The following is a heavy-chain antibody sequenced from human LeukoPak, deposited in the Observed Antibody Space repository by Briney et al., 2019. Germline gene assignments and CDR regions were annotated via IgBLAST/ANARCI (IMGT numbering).Heavy chain of an antibody. Sequence: QPGGSLRLSCAASGFSFSTYWMTWVRLAPGKGLEWVSNLNHDGSEKSYVDSVKSRFAISRDNATSTLYLLMNSLIAEDTAVDYFARHARLFASWGEGTLVTVSS. CDR2: LNHDGSEK. J-gene: IGHJ4*02. D-gene: IGHD6-25*01. V-gene: IGHV3-7*05. CDR1: GFSFSTYW. CDR3: ARHARLFAS.